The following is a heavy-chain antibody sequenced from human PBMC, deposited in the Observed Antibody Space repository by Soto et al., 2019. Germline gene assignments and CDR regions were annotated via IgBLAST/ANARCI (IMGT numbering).Heavy chain of an antibody. V-gene: IGHV1-69*12. D-gene: IGHD2-15*01. CDR2: IIPIFGTA. Sequence: QVQLVQSGAEVKKPGSSVKVSCKASGGTFSSYAISWVRQAPGQGLEWMGGIIPIFGTANYAQKFQGRVTMTADESTSTAYMELSSLRSEDTAVYYCARDRCSGGSCYGYFQHWGQGTLVTVSS. CDR1: GGTFSSYA. CDR3: ARDRCSGGSCYGYFQH. J-gene: IGHJ1*01.